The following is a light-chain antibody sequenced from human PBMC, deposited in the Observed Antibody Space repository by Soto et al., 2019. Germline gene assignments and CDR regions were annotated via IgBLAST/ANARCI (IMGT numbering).Light chain of an antibody. J-gene: IGLJ2*01. CDR3: CSYAVSYTSHVV. Sequence: QSALTQPRSVSGSPGQSVTISCTGTSSDVGGYNYVSWYQQHPGKAPKLMIYDVSKRPSGVPDRFSGSKSGNTASLTISGLQAEDEADYYCCSYAVSYTSHVVFGGGTKLTVL. CDR2: DVS. CDR1: SSDVGGYNY. V-gene: IGLV2-11*01.